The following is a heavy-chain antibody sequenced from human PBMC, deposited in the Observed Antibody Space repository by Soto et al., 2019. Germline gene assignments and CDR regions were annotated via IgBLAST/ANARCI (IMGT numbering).Heavy chain of an antibody. CDR3: ARDVTPGYSTSGMDV. CDR1: GGTYTSYA. V-gene: IGHV1-69*01. Sequence: QVRLVQSGAEVRKPGSSVNVSCKASGGTYTSYAINWVRQAPGQGLEWMGGIIPVLDTANYAQNFQGRVTITAHESTSTAYMELSSLRSEDTAVYYCARDVTPGYSTSGMDVWGQGTTVTVSS. D-gene: IGHD5-12*01. CDR2: IIPVLDTA. J-gene: IGHJ6*02.